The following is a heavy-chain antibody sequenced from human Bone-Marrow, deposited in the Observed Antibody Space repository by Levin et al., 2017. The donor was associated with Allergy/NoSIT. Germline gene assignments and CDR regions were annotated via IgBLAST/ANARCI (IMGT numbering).Heavy chain of an antibody. J-gene: IGHJ4*02. CDR1: GYTFTSYY. CDR2: INPSGGST. V-gene: IGHV1-46*01. D-gene: IGHD3-3*01. Sequence: ASVKVSCKASGYTFTSYYMHWVRQAPGQGLEWMGIINPSGGSTSYAQKFQGRVTMTRDTSTSTVYMELSSLRSEDTAVYYCARGGFLEWLLPALLGYWGQGTLVTVSS. CDR3: ARGGFLEWLLPALLGY.